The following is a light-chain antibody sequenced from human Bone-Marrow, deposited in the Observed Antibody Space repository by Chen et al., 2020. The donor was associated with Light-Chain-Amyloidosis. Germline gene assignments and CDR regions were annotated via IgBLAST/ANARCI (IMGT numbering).Light chain of an antibody. V-gene: IGLV2-14*01. CDR1: SSDVGGDNH. J-gene: IGLJ1*01. CDR3: SSCTITNTLV. Sequence: QSALTQPSSVSGSPGQSITISCTGTSSDVGGDNHVSWYQQHPDKAPKLMIYEVTNRPSWVPARFSGSKSDSTASLNIAWLQTEDEADYFCSSCTITNTLVFGGGTRVTVL. CDR2: EVT.